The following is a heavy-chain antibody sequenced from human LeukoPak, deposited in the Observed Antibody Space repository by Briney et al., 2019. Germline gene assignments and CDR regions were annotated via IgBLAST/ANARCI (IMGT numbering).Heavy chain of an antibody. CDR3: ARDLQIAVAGTGPFDI. V-gene: IGHV4-4*07. Sequence: SETLSLTCTVSGGSISSYYWSWIRQPAGKGLEWIGRIYTSGSTNYNPSLKSRVIMSVDTSKNQFSLKLSSVTAADTAVYYCARDLQIAVAGTGPFDIWGQGTMVTVSS. J-gene: IGHJ3*02. CDR1: GGSISSYY. CDR2: IYTSGST. D-gene: IGHD6-19*01.